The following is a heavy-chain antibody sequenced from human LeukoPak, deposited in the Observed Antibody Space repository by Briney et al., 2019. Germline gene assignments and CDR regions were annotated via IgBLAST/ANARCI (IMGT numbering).Heavy chain of an antibody. D-gene: IGHD3-10*01. CDR2: VYPGDSDT. CDR1: GYSFSSYW. CDR3: ARCLYYYGSGSYYQTTYYYMDV. V-gene: IGHV5-51*01. Sequence: GESLKISCKGSGYSFSSYWIGWVRQMPGKGLEWMGIVYPGDSDTRDSPSFQGQVTISADKSISTAYLQWSSLKASDTAMYYCARCLYYYGSGSYYQTTYYYMDVWGKGTTVTVSS. J-gene: IGHJ6*03.